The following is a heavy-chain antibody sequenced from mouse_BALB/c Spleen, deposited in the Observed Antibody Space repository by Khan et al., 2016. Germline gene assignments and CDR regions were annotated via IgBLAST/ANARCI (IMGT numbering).Heavy chain of an antibody. CDR2: IWSDGST. Sequence: QVQLKQSGPDLVAPSQSLSITCTVSGFSLTSYGVHWVRQPPGKGLEWLVVIWSDGSTTYNSALKSRLSISKDNSKSQVFLKMNSLQTDDTAMYYCARHGRDGNYWYFDVWGAGTTVTVSS. D-gene: IGHD2-1*01. CDR3: ARHGRDGNYWYFDV. V-gene: IGHV2-6-2*01. J-gene: IGHJ1*01. CDR1: GFSLTSYG.